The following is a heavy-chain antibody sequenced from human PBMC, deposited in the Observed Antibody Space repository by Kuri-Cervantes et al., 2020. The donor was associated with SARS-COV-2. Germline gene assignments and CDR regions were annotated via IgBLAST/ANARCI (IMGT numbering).Heavy chain of an antibody. V-gene: IGHV3-74*01. CDR3: ARGGVVTADWYFDL. CDR1: GFPFRSYW. D-gene: IGHD2-21*02. J-gene: IGHJ2*01. Sequence: GGSLRLSCAASGFPFRSYWMHWVRQAPGKGLVRVSRTNSDGISTSYADSVKGRFTISRDNAKNTLYLQLNSLGAEDTAVYYCARGGVVTADWYFDLWGRGTLVTVSS. CDR2: TNSDGIST.